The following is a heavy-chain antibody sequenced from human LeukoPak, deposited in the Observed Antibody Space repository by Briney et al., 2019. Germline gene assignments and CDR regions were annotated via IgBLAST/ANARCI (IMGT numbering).Heavy chain of an antibody. CDR3: ANSLYSGYDWEYFDY. Sequence: GSLRPFFATSGFPLNCYTMNWGRPAPGKGLELVSFISSSSNYIYYADSVKGRLTISRDDAKNTLYLQTNSLRAEDTAVYYCANSLYSGYDWEYFDYWGQGTLVTVSS. D-gene: IGHD5-12*01. V-gene: IGHV3-21*01. CDR2: ISSSSNYI. CDR1: GFPLNCYT. J-gene: IGHJ4*02.